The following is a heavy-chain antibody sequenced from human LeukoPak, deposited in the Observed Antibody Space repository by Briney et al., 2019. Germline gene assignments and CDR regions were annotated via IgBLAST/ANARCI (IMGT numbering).Heavy chain of an antibody. CDR3: ARDIPTIFGVVNGAFDI. J-gene: IGHJ3*02. CDR1: GFTFSSCS. V-gene: IGHV3-21*01. CDR2: ISSSSSYI. Sequence: GGSLRLSYAASGFTFSSCSMSWVRQAPGKGLEWVSSISSSSSYIYYADSVKGRFTISRDNAKNSLYLQMNSLRAEDTAVYYCARDIPTIFGVVNGAFDIWGQGTMVTVSS. D-gene: IGHD3-3*01.